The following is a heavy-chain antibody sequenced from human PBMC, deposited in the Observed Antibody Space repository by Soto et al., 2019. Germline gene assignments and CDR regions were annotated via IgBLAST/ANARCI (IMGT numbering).Heavy chain of an antibody. V-gene: IGHV1-8*01. D-gene: IGHD6-25*01. CDR2: MNPYNGNT. J-gene: IGHJ4*02. Sequence: ASVKVSCKASGYTFTTYDIHWVPQVTGQGLEWMGWMNPYNGNTGSTQKFQGRVTMTRNTSISTVYMELTSLRSEDTAVYYCARRKERSGPHYFDYWGQGTLVTVCS. CDR3: ARRKERSGPHYFDY. CDR1: GYTFTTYD.